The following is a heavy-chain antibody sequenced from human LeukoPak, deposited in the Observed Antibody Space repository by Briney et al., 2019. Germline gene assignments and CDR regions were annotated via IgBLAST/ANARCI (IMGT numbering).Heavy chain of an antibody. CDR1: GGSFGGYY. D-gene: IGHD3-10*01. CDR3: ARHALLWIPFDY. CDR2: INHSGST. V-gene: IGHV4-34*01. Sequence: SETLSLTCAVYGGSFGGYYWGWIRQPPGKGLEWIGEINHSGSTNYNPPLKSRVTISVDTSKNQFSLKLSSVTAADTAVYYCARHALLWIPFDYWGQGTLVTVSS. J-gene: IGHJ4*02.